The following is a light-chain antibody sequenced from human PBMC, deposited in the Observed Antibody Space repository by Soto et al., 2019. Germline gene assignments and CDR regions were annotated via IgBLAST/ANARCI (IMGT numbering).Light chain of an antibody. CDR2: WAS. CDR3: KQYYSTPRT. Sequence: DIVMTQSPDSLAVSLGERATINCKSSQSILYSSNKKTYLAWYQQKPGQPPKLLIYWASTRESGVPDRFSGSGSGTEFTLTISSLQAEDVAVYYCKQYYSTPRTFGQGTKVEIK. J-gene: IGKJ1*01. CDR1: QSILYSSNKKTY. V-gene: IGKV4-1*01.